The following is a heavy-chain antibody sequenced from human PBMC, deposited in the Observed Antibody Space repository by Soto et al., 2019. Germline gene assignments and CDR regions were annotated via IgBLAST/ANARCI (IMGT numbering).Heavy chain of an antibody. CDR3: ARLEGLATISYYFDF. J-gene: IGHJ4*02. CDR1: DDSINSDKFY. CDR2: IYYRGNA. Sequence: HLQLQESGPGLVKPSETLSLMCSVSDDSINSDKFYWGWIRQPPGKGLEWIGSIYYRGNAYYNPSLQPRATISLDKSKSQCSLKLNSVTAADSAVYFCARLEGLATISYYFDFWGPGALVTVSS. D-gene: IGHD3-9*01. V-gene: IGHV4-39*01.